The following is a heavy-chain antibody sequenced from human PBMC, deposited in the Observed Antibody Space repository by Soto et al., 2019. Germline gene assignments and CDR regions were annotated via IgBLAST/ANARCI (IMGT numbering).Heavy chain of an antibody. V-gene: IGHV1-69*06. Sequence: ASVKVSCKASGGTFSSYAISWVRQAPGQGLEWMGGIIPIFGTANYAQKFQGRVTITADKSTSTAYTELSSLRSEDTAVYYCAKGLLAIVGTTLPRDAFNIWGQGTMVTVSS. D-gene: IGHD1-26*01. CDR2: IIPIFGTA. J-gene: IGHJ3*02. CDR1: GGTFSSYA. CDR3: AKGLLAIVGTTLPRDAFNI.